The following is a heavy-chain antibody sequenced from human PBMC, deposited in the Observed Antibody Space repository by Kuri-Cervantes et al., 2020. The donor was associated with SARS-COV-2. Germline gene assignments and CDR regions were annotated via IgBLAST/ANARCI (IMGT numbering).Heavy chain of an antibody. CDR2: MNPNSGNT. CDR3: ARVGPAALSYYYYGMDV. V-gene: IGHV1-8*01. Sequence: ASVKVSCKASGYTFTSYDINWVRQATGQGLEWMGWMNPNSGNTGYAQKFQGRVTITADESTSTAYMELSSLRSEDTAVYYCARVGPAALSYYYYGMDVWGQGNTVHVAS. J-gene: IGHJ6*01. D-gene: IGHD2-2*01. CDR1: GYTFTSYD.